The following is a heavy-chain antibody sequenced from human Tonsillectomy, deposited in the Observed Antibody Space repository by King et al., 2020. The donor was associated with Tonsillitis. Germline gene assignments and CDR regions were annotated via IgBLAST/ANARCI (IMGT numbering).Heavy chain of an antibody. J-gene: IGHJ4*02. Sequence: VQLVESGGDLVKPGGSLRLSCAASGFTFNNAWMSWVRQGPGKGLEWVGRIPSQTDGGTADYAASVKDRFTISRDDPKNMLYLQLSSLKSEDTATYYCTTDSPLDYWGQGTLVIVSS. CDR3: TTDSPLDY. CDR1: GFTFNNAW. V-gene: IGHV3-15*01. CDR2: IPSQTDGGTA.